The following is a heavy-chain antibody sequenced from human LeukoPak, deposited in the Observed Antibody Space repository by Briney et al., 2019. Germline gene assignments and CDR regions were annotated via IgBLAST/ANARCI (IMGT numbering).Heavy chain of an antibody. V-gene: IGHV4-59*12. CDR2: IYYSGST. D-gene: IGHD3-9*01. Sequence: SETLSLTCTVSGGSISNKYWSWIRQPPGKGLEWIGYIYYSGSTNYNPSLKSRVTMSVDTSKNQFSLKLSSVTAADTAVYYCARTLNNILTGYYADGFDSWGQGTLVTVSS. J-gene: IGHJ4*02. CDR3: ARTLNNILTGYYADGFDS. CDR1: GGSISNKY.